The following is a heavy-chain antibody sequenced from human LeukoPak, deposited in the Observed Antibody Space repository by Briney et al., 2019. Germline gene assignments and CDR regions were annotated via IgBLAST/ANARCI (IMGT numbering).Heavy chain of an antibody. J-gene: IGHJ4*02. V-gene: IGHV3-23*01. Sequence: GGFLRLSCAASGFTFTSYSMNWVRQAPGKGLEWVSTISGGGGSTYYADSVKGRFTISRDNSKNTLYLQVNSLRAEDTAVYYCAKGGKWDVTPFDYWGQGTLVTVSS. CDR1: GFTFTSYS. D-gene: IGHD1-26*01. CDR2: ISGGGGST. CDR3: AKGGKWDVTPFDY.